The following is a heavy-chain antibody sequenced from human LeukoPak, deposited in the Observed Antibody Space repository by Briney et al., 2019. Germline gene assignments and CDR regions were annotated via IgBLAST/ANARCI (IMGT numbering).Heavy chain of an antibody. Sequence: GESLKISCKGSGYSFTSYWIGWVRQMPGKGLEGMGIIYPGDSDTRYSPSFQRQVTISADKSISTAYLQWSSLKASDTAMYYCARRDSSGYYPDAFDIWGQGTMVTVSS. CDR2: IYPGDSDT. J-gene: IGHJ3*02. D-gene: IGHD3-22*01. V-gene: IGHV5-51*01. CDR3: ARRDSSGYYPDAFDI. CDR1: GYSFTSYW.